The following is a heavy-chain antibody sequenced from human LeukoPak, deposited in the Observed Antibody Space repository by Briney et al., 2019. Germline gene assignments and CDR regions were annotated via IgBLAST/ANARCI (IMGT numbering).Heavy chain of an antibody. CDR3: ARDERLLSFLK. CDR2: IRYDGSKK. J-gene: IGHJ4*02. D-gene: IGHD3-3*01. Sequence: GGSLRLSCAASGFTFSSYGMHWVRQAPGKGLEWVAFIRYDGSKKYYADSVKGRFTISRDNSKNTLYPQMNSLRAEDTAIYYCARDERLLSFLKWGQGTLVTVSS. V-gene: IGHV3-30*02. CDR1: GFTFSSYG.